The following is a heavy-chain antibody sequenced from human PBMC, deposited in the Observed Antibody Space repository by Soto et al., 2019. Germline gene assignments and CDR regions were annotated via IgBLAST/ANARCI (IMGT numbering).Heavy chain of an antibody. J-gene: IGHJ4*02. CDR3: ARSEYYCDSSGYLPPPFDY. Sequence: QVQLVQSGAEVKKPGASVKVSCKASGYTFTSYAMHWVRQAPGQRLEWMGWINAGNGNTKYSQKFQGRVTITRDTSASTAYMELSSLRSEDTAVYYCARSEYYCDSSGYLPPPFDYWGQGTLVTVSS. CDR1: GYTFTSYA. CDR2: INAGNGNT. V-gene: IGHV1-3*01. D-gene: IGHD3-22*01.